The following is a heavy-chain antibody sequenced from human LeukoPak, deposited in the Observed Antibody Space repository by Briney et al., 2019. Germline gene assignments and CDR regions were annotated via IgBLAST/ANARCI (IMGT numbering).Heavy chain of an antibody. CDR3: ARELNHYDSSGSHGS. Sequence: PSQTLSLTCTVSGGSISSGGYCWSWIRQHPGKGLEWIAYIYYSGSTYYNPSLKSRVTISVDTSKNQFSLKLSSVTAADTAVYYCARELNHYDSSGSHGSWGQGTLVTVSS. V-gene: IGHV4-31*03. CDR1: GGSISSGGYC. J-gene: IGHJ4*02. D-gene: IGHD3-22*01. CDR2: IYYSGST.